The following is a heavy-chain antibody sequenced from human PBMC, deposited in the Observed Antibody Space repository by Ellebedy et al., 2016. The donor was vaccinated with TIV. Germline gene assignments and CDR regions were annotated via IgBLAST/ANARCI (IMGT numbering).Heavy chain of an antibody. CDR3: TTDIVVVPAASATTDGMDV. D-gene: IGHD2-2*01. Sequence: GGSLRLSXAASGFTFSNAWMSWVRQAPGKGLEWVGRIKSKTDGGTTDYAAPVKGRFTISRDDSKNTLYLQMNSLKTEDTAVYYCTTDIVVVPAASATTDGMDVWGQGTTVTVSS. V-gene: IGHV3-15*01. CDR2: IKSKTDGGTT. CDR1: GFTFSNAW. J-gene: IGHJ6*02.